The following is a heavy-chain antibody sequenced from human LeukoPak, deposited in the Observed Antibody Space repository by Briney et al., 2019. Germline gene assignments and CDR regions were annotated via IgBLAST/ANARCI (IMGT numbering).Heavy chain of an antibody. V-gene: IGHV3-53*01. CDR1: GITVSSNS. Sequence: GGSLRLSCAASGITVSSNSMSWVRQPPGQGLEWVSIIYSGGTTYYADSVQGRFTISRDNSKNTVYLQMNSLRVEDTAVYYCARDPRTTGKSNYGMDVWGQGTTVTVSS. D-gene: IGHD4-17*01. CDR2: IYSGGTT. CDR3: ARDPRTTGKSNYGMDV. J-gene: IGHJ6*02.